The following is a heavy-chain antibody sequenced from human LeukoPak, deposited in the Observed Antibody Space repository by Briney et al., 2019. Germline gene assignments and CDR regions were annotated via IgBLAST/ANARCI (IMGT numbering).Heavy chain of an antibody. V-gene: IGHV3-74*03. J-gene: IGHJ4*02. CDR1: GFTFSNYY. D-gene: IGHD1-20*01. CDR3: ATFGYNWNLGY. CDR2: VNSDGRDT. Sequence: PGGPLRLSCSASGFTFSNYYVHWVLQPPGKGLVWVSRVNSDGRDTTYVDSVKGRFTISRDNAKDTVLLQINSLRAEDTAVYYCATFGYNWNLGYWGQGTLVTVSS.